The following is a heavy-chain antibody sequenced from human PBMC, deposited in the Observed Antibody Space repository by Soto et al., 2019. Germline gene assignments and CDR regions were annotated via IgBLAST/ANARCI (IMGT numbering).Heavy chain of an antibody. CDR1: GFIFSSYG. J-gene: IGHJ6*02. V-gene: IGHV3-33*01. CDR3: ARDRVWFGELSGHDYYYGMDV. D-gene: IGHD3-10*01. CDR2: IWYDGSNE. Sequence: QVQLVESGGGVVQPGRSLRLSCAASGFIFSSYGMHWVRQAPGKGLEWVAVIWYDGSNEYYADSVKGRFTISRDNSKNTLCLQMNSLRAEDTAVYYCARDRVWFGELSGHDYYYGMDVWGQGTTVTVSS.